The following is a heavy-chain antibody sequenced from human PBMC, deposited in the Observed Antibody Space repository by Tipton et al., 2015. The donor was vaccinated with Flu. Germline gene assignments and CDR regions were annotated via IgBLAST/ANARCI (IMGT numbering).Heavy chain of an antibody. CDR1: GFTFSSYS. J-gene: IGHJ4*02. CDR3: ARENWEVLDYFDY. V-gene: IGHV3-21*01. Sequence: SLRLSCAASGFTFSSYSMNWVRQAPGKGLEWVSAISSSRSYIYYADSVKGRFTIPRDNAKNTLYLQMNSLRAEDTAVYYCARENWEVLDYFDYWGQGTLVTVSS. D-gene: IGHD1-26*01. CDR2: ISSSRSYI.